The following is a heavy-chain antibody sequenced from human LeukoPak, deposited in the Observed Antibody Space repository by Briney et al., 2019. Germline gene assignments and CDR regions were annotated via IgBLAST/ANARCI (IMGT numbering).Heavy chain of an antibody. J-gene: IGHJ6*03. CDR3: ATKRAGSSSTYYYYYMDA. CDR2: IIPIFGTA. V-gene: IGHV1-69*05. Sequence: ASVKISCKASGGTFSSYAISWVRQAPGQGLEWMGRIIPIFGTANYAQKFQGRVTITTDESTSTAYMELSSLRSEDTAVYYCATKRAGSSSTYYYYYMDAWGKGTTVTVSS. CDR1: GGTFSSYA. D-gene: IGHD6-6*01.